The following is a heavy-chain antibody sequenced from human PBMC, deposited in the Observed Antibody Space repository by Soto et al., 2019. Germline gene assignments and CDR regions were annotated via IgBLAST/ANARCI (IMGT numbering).Heavy chain of an antibody. Sequence: QVQLVQSGAEVKKPGASVKVSCKVSGYTLTELSMHWVRQAPGKGLEWMGGFDPEDGETIYAQKFQGRVTMTEDTSTDTAYMELSSLRSEDTAVYFCAGWPIFGVVTPPLYDYWGQGTLVTVSS. V-gene: IGHV1-24*01. CDR3: AGWPIFGVVTPPLYDY. CDR1: GYTLTELS. CDR2: FDPEDGET. D-gene: IGHD3-3*01. J-gene: IGHJ4*02.